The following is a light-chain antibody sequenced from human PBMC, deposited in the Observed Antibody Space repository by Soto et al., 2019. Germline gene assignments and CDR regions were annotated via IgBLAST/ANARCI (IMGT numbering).Light chain of an antibody. CDR3: SSYRSGATPYVI. V-gene: IGLV2-14*03. CDR1: NDDIGDYNY. Sequence: QSALTQPASVSGSPGQSITISCTGSNDDIGDYNYVSWYQQHLGKAPKLMIYDVTNRPSGVSDRFSGSKSGNTASLTISGLQAEDESDYYCSSYRSGATPYVIFGGGTKLTVL. J-gene: IGLJ2*01. CDR2: DVT.